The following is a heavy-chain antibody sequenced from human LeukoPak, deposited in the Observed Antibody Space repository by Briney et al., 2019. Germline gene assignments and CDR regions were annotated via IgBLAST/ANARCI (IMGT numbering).Heavy chain of an antibody. J-gene: IGHJ4*02. CDR1: GGTFSSYA. D-gene: IGHD6-13*01. Sequence: SVKVSCKASGGTFSSYAISWVRQAPGQGLEWMGRIIPIFGTANYAQKFQGRVTITTDESTSTAYMELSSLRSEDTAVYYCARPGGDSSSWYGQFDYWGQGTLVPVSS. CDR2: IIPIFGTA. CDR3: ARPGGDSSSWYGQFDY. V-gene: IGHV1-69*05.